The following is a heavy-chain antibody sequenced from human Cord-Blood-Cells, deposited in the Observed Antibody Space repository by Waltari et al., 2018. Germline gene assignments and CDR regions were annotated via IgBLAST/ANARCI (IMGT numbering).Heavy chain of an antibody. V-gene: IGHV4-34*01. CDR3: ARGPHSSGWYGMDV. D-gene: IGHD6-19*01. Sequence: QVQLQQWGAGLLKPSETLSLTCAVYGGSFSGYYWSWIRQPPGKGLEWIGEINHSGSTNYNPSLKSRVNISVDTSKNQFSLKLSSVTAADTAVYYCARGPHSSGWYGMDVWSQGTTVTVSS. J-gene: IGHJ6*02. CDR1: GGSFSGYY. CDR2: INHSGST.